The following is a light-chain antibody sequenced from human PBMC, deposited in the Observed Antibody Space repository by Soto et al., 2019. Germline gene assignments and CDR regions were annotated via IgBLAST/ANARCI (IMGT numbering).Light chain of an antibody. CDR2: DAS. Sequence: EIVLTQSPATLSVSPGGRATLSCRASQSVSTNLAWYQQKPGQAPRLLIYDASNRATGIPARFSGSGSGTDFTLTISSLEPEDFAVYYCQQRSNWPRTFGQGTKVDIK. CDR1: QSVSTN. V-gene: IGKV3-11*01. CDR3: QQRSNWPRT. J-gene: IGKJ1*01.